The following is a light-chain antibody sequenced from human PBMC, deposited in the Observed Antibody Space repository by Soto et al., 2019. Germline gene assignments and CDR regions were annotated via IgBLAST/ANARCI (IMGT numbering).Light chain of an antibody. CDR2: GAS. V-gene: IGKV3-15*01. CDR3: QQYNNWPRVT. CDR1: QSVSTN. J-gene: IGKJ5*01. Sequence: IVMTQSPATLFVSPGERVTLSCRASQSVSTNLAWYQQKPGQAPRLLIYGASTRATGIPARFSGSGSGTEFTLTISSLQSEDFAVYYCQQYNNWPRVTFGQGTRLEIK.